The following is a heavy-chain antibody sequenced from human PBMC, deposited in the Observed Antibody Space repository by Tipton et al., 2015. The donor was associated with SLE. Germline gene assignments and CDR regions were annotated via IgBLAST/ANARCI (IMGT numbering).Heavy chain of an antibody. CDR2: ISWNSGSI. V-gene: IGHV3-9*01. CDR3: ARDGEAYCSGGSCRYHFDF. D-gene: IGHD2-15*01. Sequence: SLRLSCAASGFTFDDYAMHWVRQAPGKGLEWVSGISWNSGSIGYADSVKGRFTISRDNAKNSMYLQMNSLGAEDTAIYYCARDGEAYCSGGSCRYHFDFWGQGTLVTVSS. J-gene: IGHJ4*02. CDR1: GFTFDDYA.